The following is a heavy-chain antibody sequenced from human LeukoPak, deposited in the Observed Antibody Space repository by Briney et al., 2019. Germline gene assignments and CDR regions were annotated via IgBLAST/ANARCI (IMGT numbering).Heavy chain of an antibody. Sequence: SETLSLTCTVSGGSVSSGSYYWSWIRQPPGKGLEWIGYIYYSGSTNYNPSLKSRVTISVDTSKNQFSLKLSPVTAADTAVYYCARVGARTPYYYYMDVWGKGTTVTVSS. J-gene: IGHJ6*03. V-gene: IGHV4-61*01. D-gene: IGHD1-26*01. CDR3: ARVGARTPYYYYMDV. CDR1: GGSVSSGSYY. CDR2: IYYSGST.